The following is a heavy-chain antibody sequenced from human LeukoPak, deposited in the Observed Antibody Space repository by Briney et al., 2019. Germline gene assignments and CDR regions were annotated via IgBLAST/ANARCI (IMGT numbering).Heavy chain of an antibody. V-gene: IGHV4-59*01. D-gene: IGHD5-24*01. J-gene: IGHJ2*01. CDR3: ARGVKDGYNYGDWYFDL. CDR1: GFSFTNTW. Sequence: GSLRLSCEASGFSFTNTWMSWVRQAPGKGLEWVGYIYYSGSTNYNPSLKSRVTISVDTSKNQFSLKLSSVTAADTAVYYCARGVKDGYNYGDWYFDLWGRGTLVTVSS. CDR2: IYYSGST.